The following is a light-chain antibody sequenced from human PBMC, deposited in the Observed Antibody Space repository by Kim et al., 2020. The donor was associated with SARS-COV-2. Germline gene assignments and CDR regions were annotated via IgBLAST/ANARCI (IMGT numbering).Light chain of an antibody. CDR1: SGHNFYA. CDR2: VYRDGCH. V-gene: IGLV4-69*01. CDR3: QTWASGILV. Sequence: ASVKLTLPLSSGHNFYAIVWHQPPPEKGPRSLMSVYRDGCHKKGDGIPDRFSGSSSGAERYLTISSLQSEDEADYYCQTWASGILVFGGGTQLTVL. J-gene: IGLJ2*01.